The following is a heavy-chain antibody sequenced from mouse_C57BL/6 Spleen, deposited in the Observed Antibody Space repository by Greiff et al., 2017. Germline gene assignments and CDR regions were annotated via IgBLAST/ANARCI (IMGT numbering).Heavy chain of an antibody. V-gene: IGHV1-22*01. CDR2: INPKNGGT. J-gene: IGHJ1*03. CDR1: GYTFTDYN. CDR3: ARMDYYGSSYPYWYFDV. Sequence: EVQGVESGPELVKPGASVKMSCKASGYTFTDYNMHWVKQSHGKSLEWIGYINPKNGGTSYNQKFKGKATLTVNKSSSTAYMELRSLTSEDSAVYYCARMDYYGSSYPYWYFDVWGTGTTVTVSS. D-gene: IGHD1-1*01.